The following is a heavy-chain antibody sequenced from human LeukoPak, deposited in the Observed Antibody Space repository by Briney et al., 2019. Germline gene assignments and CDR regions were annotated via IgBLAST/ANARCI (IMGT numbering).Heavy chain of an antibody. V-gene: IGHV1-69*04. J-gene: IGHJ4*02. D-gene: IGHD3-22*01. CDR2: IIPIFGIA. CDR3: ARDHHYYDSSGYGY. Sequence: ASVKVSCKASGGTFSSYAISWVRQAPGQGLEWMGRIIPIFGIANYAQKFQGRVTITADKSTSTAYMELSSLRSEDTAVYYCARDHHYYDSSGYGYWGQGTLVTVSS. CDR1: GGTFSSYA.